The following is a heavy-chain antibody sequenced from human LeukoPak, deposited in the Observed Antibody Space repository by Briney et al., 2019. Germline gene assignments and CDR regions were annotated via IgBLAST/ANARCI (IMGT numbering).Heavy chain of an antibody. CDR3: ATVWSGYYTRGQGFDTSYYFDY. CDR2: FDPEDGET. D-gene: IGHD3-3*01. V-gene: IGHV1-24*01. J-gene: IGHJ4*02. CDR1: GYTLTEVS. Sequence: ASVKVSCKVSGYTLTEVSTHWVRQAPGKGLEWMGGFDPEDGETIYAQKFQGRVTMTEDTSTDTAYMELSSLRSEDTAVYYCATVWSGYYTRGQGFDTSYYFDYWGQGTLVTVSS.